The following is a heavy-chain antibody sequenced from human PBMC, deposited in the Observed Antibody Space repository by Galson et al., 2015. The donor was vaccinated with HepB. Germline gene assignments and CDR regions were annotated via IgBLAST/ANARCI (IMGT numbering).Heavy chain of an antibody. CDR1: GFTFSSYA. D-gene: IGHD5-24*01. V-gene: IGHV3-30-3*01. Sequence: SLRLSCAASGFTFSSYAMHWVRQAPGKGLEWVAVISYDGSNKYYADSVKGRFTISRDNSKNTLYLQMNSLRAEDTAVYYCASSGGPMVATIPLNDYGMDVWGPGTTVTVSS. CDR2: ISYDGSNK. J-gene: IGHJ6*02. CDR3: ASSGGPMVATIPLNDYGMDV.